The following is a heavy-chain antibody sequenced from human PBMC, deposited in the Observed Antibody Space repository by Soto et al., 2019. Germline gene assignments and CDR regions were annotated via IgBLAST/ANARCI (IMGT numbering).Heavy chain of an antibody. V-gene: IGHV1-69*13. CDR1: GGTFSSYA. D-gene: IGHD3-10*01. CDR2: IIPIFGTA. J-gene: IGHJ6*02. Sequence: AVKVSCKASGGTFSSYAISWVRQAPGQRLEWMGGIIPIFGTANYAQKFQGRVTITADESTSTAYMELSSLRSEDTAVYYCASAPAMVRGVIGYYYYGMDVWGQGTTVTVSS. CDR3: ASAPAMVRGVIGYYYYGMDV.